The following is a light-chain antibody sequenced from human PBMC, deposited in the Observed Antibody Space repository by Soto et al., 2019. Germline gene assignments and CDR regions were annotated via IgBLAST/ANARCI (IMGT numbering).Light chain of an antibody. CDR1: SSDVGAYNY. Sequence: QSVLTQPRSVSGSPGQSVTISCSGTSSDVGAYNYVSWYQQHPGKAPKLMIFNVFKRPSGVPDRFSGSKSGNTASLTISGLQAEDEADYYCCSYAGSYTLVFGGGTKLTVL. CDR3: CSYAGSYTLV. V-gene: IGLV2-11*01. J-gene: IGLJ3*02. CDR2: NVF.